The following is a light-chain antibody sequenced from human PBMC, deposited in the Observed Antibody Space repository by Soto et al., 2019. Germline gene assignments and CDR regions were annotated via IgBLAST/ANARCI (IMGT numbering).Light chain of an antibody. CDR3: QQRNYWQVT. V-gene: IGKV3-11*01. Sequence: EVVLTQSPVTLSLSPGERATLSCRASQSVSSYLAWYQQKPGQAPRLLIYDVSNRATGIPARFSGSGSGTDFTLTISSLGPEDFAVYYCQQRNYWQVTFGQGTRLEIK. CDR1: QSVSSY. J-gene: IGKJ5*01. CDR2: DVS.